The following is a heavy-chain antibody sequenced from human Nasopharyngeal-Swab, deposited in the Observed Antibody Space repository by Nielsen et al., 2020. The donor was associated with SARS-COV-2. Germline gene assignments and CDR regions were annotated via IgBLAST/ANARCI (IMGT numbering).Heavy chain of an antibody. CDR1: GFTFSRYT. CDR2: ISYDGSNK. Sequence: GESLTISCAASGFTFSRYTMHWVRQAPGKGLEWVAVISYDGSNKYYADSVKGRFTISRDISKNTLYLQMNSLRAEDTAVFYCASTPLDSSGYYYAFHYWGRGTLVTVSS. CDR3: ASTPLDSSGYYYAFHY. V-gene: IGHV3-30-3*01. J-gene: IGHJ4*02. D-gene: IGHD3-22*01.